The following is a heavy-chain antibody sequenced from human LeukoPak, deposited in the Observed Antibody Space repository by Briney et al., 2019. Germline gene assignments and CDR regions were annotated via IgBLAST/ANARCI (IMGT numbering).Heavy chain of an antibody. D-gene: IGHD6-19*01. V-gene: IGHV3-73*01. J-gene: IGHJ4*01. CDR3: TISSVASFDY. CDR1: GVPFSGSS. CDR2: IRSKANSPAT. Sequence: GGSLTLSCAVSGVPFSGSSMHWVRQASGKGLEWVGRIRSKANSPATAYAATRKGRFTIARDDSKNRAYLQMNSLKTEDTAVDYCTISSVASFDYWGKGSLVTVPA.